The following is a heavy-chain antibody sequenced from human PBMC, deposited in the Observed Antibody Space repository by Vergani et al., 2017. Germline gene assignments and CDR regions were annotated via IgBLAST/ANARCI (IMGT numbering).Heavy chain of an antibody. V-gene: IGHV3-30*03. CDR3: ASPATFGGVIVFRSEYFQH. Sequence: QVQLVESGGGVVQPGRSLRLSCAASGFTFSSYGMHWVRQAPGKGLEWVAVISYDGSNKYYADSVKGRFTISRDNSKNTLYLQMNSLRAEDTAVYYCASPATFGGVIVFRSEYFQHWGQGTLVTVSS. J-gene: IGHJ1*01. CDR2: ISYDGSNK. D-gene: IGHD3-16*02. CDR1: GFTFSSYG.